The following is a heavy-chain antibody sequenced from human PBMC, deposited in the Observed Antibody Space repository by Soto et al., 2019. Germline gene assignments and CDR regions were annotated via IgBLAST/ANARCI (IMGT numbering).Heavy chain of an antibody. CDR1: GFTFSTYS. Sequence: GGSLRLSCAASGFTFSTYSMNWVRQAPGKGLEWVSFITSSSSYIYYADSVKGRFTISRGNAKNSLYLQMNSLRVEDTAVYYCARENSGLGDWGQGTLVTVSS. V-gene: IGHV3-21*01. D-gene: IGHD3-16*01. CDR2: ITSSSSYI. J-gene: IGHJ4*02. CDR3: ARENSGLGD.